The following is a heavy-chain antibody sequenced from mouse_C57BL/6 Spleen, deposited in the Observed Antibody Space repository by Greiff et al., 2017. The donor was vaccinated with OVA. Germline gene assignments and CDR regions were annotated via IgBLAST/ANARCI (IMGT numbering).Heavy chain of an antibody. CDR3: ARDAITTVADYFDY. Sequence: EVQLVESGGGLVKPGGSLKLSCAASGFTFSSYAMSWVRQTPEQSLEWVATISDGGSYTYYPDNVKGRFTISRDNAKNNMYLQMGHLKSEDAAMYYCARDAITTVADYFDYWGQGTTLTVSS. V-gene: IGHV5-4*01. J-gene: IGHJ2*01. D-gene: IGHD1-1*01. CDR2: ISDGGSYT. CDR1: GFTFSSYA.